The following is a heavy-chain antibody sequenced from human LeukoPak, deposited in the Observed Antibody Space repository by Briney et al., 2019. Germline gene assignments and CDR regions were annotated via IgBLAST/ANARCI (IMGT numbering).Heavy chain of an antibody. V-gene: IGHV3-23*01. CDR3: AKSYCGGDCYSRAQYYFDY. CDR1: GFTFSSYA. J-gene: IGHJ4*02. CDR2: ISGSGGST. D-gene: IGHD2-21*02. Sequence: GGSLRLSCAASGFTFSSYAMSWVRQAPGKGLEWVSAISGSGGSTYCADSVKGRFTISRDNSKNTLYLQMNSLRAEDTAVYYCAKSYCGGDCYSRAQYYFDYWGQGTLVTVSS.